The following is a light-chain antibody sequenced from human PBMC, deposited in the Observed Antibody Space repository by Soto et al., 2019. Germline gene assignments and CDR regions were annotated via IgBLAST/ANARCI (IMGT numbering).Light chain of an antibody. CDR1: QSVSSN. Sequence: EIVMTQSPATLSVSPGERAALSCRGSQSVSSNFAWYQQKPGQAPRLLIYGASTRATGIPARFSGSGSGTDFTLTISSLQSEDFAVYYCQQYNNWPYTFGPGTKLEIK. J-gene: IGKJ2*01. CDR3: QQYNNWPYT. CDR2: GAS. V-gene: IGKV3-15*01.